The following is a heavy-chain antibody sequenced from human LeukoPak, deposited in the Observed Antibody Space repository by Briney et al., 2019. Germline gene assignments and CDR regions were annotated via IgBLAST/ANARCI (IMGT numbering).Heavy chain of an antibody. CDR3: AREGGTYYYDSSGYYSDY. Sequence: GGSLRLSCAASGFTFSSYEMNWVRQAPGKGLEWVSSISSSSSYIYYADSVKGRFTISRDNAKNSLYLQMNSLRAEDTAVYYCAREGGTYYYDSSGYYSDYWGQGTLVTVSS. CDR2: ISSSSSYI. J-gene: IGHJ4*02. V-gene: IGHV3-21*01. D-gene: IGHD3-22*01. CDR1: GFTFSSYE.